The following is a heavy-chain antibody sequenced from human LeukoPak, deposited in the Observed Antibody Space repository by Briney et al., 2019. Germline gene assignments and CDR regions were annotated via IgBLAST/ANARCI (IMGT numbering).Heavy chain of an antibody. D-gene: IGHD4-17*01. Sequence: GGSLRLSCAASGFTFSTYAMSWVRQAPGKGLECVSALSGNGNTIYYAGSVKDRFTISRDNSENTLYLQMNSLTVDDTAVYFCAKERQTGDYFTSDYWGQGTLVTVSS. CDR2: LSGNGNTI. J-gene: IGHJ4*02. CDR1: GFTFSTYA. V-gene: IGHV3-23*01. CDR3: AKERQTGDYFTSDY.